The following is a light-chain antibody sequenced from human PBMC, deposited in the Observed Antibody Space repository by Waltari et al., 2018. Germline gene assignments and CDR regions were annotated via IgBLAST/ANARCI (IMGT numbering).Light chain of an antibody. CDR1: QSVSRA. CDR3: QHYVRLPAT. J-gene: IGKJ1*01. V-gene: IGKV3-20*01. CDR2: GAS. Sequence: DIVLPQSPGSLSLSPGDRVTPSCRASQSVSRALAWYQQKPGQAPRLLIFGASNRDTGIPDRFSGSGSETDFSLTISRLEPEDFAVYYCQHYVRLPATFGRGTKVEIK.